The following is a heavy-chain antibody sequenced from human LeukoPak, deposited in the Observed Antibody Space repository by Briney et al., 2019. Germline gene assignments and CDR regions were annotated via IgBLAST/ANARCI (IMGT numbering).Heavy chain of an antibody. D-gene: IGHD6-13*01. CDR1: GFTFSTYG. CDR3: AKDEAAAGVDFDY. J-gene: IGHJ4*02. CDR2: ARFDGGNR. V-gene: IGHV3-30*02. Sequence: GGSLRLSCAASGFTFSTYGMHWVRQAPGKGLEWVAFARFDGGNRYHADSVKGRFTISRDNSRNTLYLQMNSLRSEDTAVYFCAKDEAAAGVDFDYWGQGTLVTVYS.